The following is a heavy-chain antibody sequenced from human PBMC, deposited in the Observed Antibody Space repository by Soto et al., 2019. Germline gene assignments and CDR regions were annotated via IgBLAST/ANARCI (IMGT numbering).Heavy chain of an antibody. J-gene: IGHJ6*02. D-gene: IGHD6-6*01. CDR2: INPNSGGT. Sequence: ASVKVSCKASGYTFTGYYMHWVRQAPGQGLEWMGWINPNSGGTNYAQKFQGWVTMTRDTSISTAYMELSRLRSDDTAVCYCARGMEYSSSSDLGGYYYGMDVWGQGTTVTVSS. CDR1: GYTFTGYY. CDR3: ARGMEYSSSSDLGGYYYGMDV. V-gene: IGHV1-2*04.